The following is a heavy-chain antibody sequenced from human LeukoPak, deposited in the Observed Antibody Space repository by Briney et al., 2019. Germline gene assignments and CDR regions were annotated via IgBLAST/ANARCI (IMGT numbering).Heavy chain of an antibody. V-gene: IGHV3-30*18. CDR2: VSYAGSTT. D-gene: IGHD6-19*01. Sequence: PGGSLRLSCAASAFSFSNYGMHWFRQAPGKGLEWVAVVSYAGSTTYYADSVKGRFTISRDNSKNTLYLQMNSLRAEATAVYYCAKEPIPMAGAYYFDYWGQGTLVTVSS. J-gene: IGHJ4*02. CDR3: AKEPIPMAGAYYFDY. CDR1: AFSFSNYG.